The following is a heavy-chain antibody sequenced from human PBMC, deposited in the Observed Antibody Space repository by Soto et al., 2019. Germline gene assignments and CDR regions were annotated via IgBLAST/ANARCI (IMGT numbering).Heavy chain of an antibody. J-gene: IGHJ6*02. D-gene: IGHD5-18*01. Sequence: HGESLKISCKGSGYSFTSYWIGWVRQMPGKGLEWMGIIYPGDSDTRYSPSFQGQVTISADKSISTAYLQWSSLKASDTAMYYCARLGDTALYYYYGMDVWGQGTTVTVSS. V-gene: IGHV5-51*01. CDR1: GYSFTSYW. CDR3: ARLGDTALYYYYGMDV. CDR2: IYPGDSDT.